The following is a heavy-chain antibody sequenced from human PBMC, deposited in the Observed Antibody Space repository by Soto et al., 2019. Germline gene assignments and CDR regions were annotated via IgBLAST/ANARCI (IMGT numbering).Heavy chain of an antibody. D-gene: IGHD2-2*01. CDR2: ISGSGGST. J-gene: IGHJ4*02. CDR3: AKGRGDCMSTSCYVGSDY. CDR1: GFTFSSYA. Sequence: EVQLLESGGGLVQPGGSLRLSCAASGFTFSSYAMSWVRQAPGKGLEWVSAISGSGGSTYYADSVKGRFTISRDNSKNTLYLQMNSLRAEDTAVYYCAKGRGDCMSTSCYVGSDYWGQGTLVTVSS. V-gene: IGHV3-23*01.